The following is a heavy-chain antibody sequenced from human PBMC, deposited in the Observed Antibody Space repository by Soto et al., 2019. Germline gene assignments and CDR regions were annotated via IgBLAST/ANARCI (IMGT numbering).Heavy chain of an antibody. J-gene: IGHJ3*02. D-gene: IGHD5-18*01. CDR2: INPNSGGT. V-gene: IGHV1-2*04. Sequence: QAQLVQSGAEVKKPGASVKVSCKASGYTFTGYYMHWVRQAPGQGLEWMGWINPNSGGTNYAQKFQGWVTMTRDTSISTAYMELSRLRSDDTAVYYCARSQGGTAMVGAFDIWGQGTMVTVSS. CDR1: GYTFTGYY. CDR3: ARSQGGTAMVGAFDI.